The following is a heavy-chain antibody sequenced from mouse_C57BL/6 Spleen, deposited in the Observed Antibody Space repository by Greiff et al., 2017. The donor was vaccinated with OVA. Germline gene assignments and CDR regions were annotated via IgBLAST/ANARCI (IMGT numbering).Heavy chain of an antibody. CDR3: ASYYSNTGYAMDY. J-gene: IGHJ4*01. CDR1: GYTFTSYW. Sequence: QVQLQQPGAELVKPGASVKMSCKASGYTFTSYWITWVKQRPGQGLEWIGDIYPGSGSTNYNEKFKSKATLTVDTSSSTAYMQLSSLTSEDSAVYYCASYYSNTGYAMDYWGQGTSVTVSS. CDR2: IYPGSGST. V-gene: IGHV1-55*01. D-gene: IGHD2-5*01.